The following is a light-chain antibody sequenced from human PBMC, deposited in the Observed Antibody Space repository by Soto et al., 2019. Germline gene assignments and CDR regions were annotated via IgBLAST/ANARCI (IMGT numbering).Light chain of an antibody. Sequence: IQMTQSPSSLSASVGDRVTITCQASQDISNYLNWYQQKPGKAPKLLIYDASNLNTGATSRFSGSGSGTDFTFTISSLQPEDIATYYCQQYDNLPLTFGGGTKVESK. CDR2: DAS. CDR3: QQYDNLPLT. J-gene: IGKJ4*01. V-gene: IGKV1-33*01. CDR1: QDISNY.